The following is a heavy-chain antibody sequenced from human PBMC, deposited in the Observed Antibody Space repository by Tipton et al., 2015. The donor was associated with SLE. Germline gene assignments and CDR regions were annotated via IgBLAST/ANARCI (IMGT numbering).Heavy chain of an antibody. CDR1: SGSISNSNNY. V-gene: IGHV4-39*07. D-gene: IGHD6-19*01. CDR3: ARGVAERLGLDF. CDR2: TYYSGSP. J-gene: IGHJ4*02. Sequence: TLSLTCSVSSGSISNSNNYWSWIRQPPGKGLEYIGSTYYSGSPYYNPSLKSRVTMSVDPSKMQFSLNLNSVTAADTALYFCARGVAERLGLDFWGQGSLVTVSS.